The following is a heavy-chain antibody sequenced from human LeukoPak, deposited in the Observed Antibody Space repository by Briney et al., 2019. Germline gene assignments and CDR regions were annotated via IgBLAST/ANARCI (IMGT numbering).Heavy chain of an antibody. D-gene: IGHD2-2*01. CDR2: ISGSGGST. CDR3: AKDRDCSSTGCYVFAN. J-gene: IGHJ4*02. V-gene: IGHV3-23*01. CDR1: GFTFSSDA. Sequence: GGSLRLSCAPSGFTFSSDAMSWVRQAPGRGLECVSAISGSGGSTYYADSVRGGFTISRDNSKNTMYLQMNNLRAEDTAIYYCAKDRDCSSTGCYVFANWGQGTLVTVSS.